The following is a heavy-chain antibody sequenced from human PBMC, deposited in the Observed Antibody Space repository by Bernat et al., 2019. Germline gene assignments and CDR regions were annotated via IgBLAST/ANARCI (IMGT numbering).Heavy chain of an antibody. V-gene: IGHV3-30*04. CDR3: VRDGAALYYYHGMDV. CDR2: VSYDGRNK. CDR1: GFTFSTSA. D-gene: IGHD6-25*01. J-gene: IGHJ6*02. Sequence: VQLLESGGGLVQPGGSLRLSCVASGFTFSTSAMSWVRQAPGKGLEWVAVVSYDGRNKYYADSVQARFIISRDDSENTLYLQMDSLKSEDTAVYYCVRDGAALYYYHGMDVWGRGTTVTVSS.